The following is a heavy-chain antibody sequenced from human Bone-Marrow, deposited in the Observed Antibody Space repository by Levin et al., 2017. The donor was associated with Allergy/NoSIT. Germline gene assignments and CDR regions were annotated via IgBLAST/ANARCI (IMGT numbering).Heavy chain of an antibody. D-gene: IGHD2-15*01. V-gene: IGHV3-21*01. CDR3: ARENRGSGGSCYDY. Sequence: GESLKISCAASGFTFSSYSMNWVRQAPGKGLEWVSSISSSSSYIYYADSVKGRFTISRDNAKNSLYLQMNSLRAEDTAVYYCARENRGSGGSCYDYWGQGTLVTVSS. CDR1: GFTFSSYS. J-gene: IGHJ4*02. CDR2: ISSSSSYI.